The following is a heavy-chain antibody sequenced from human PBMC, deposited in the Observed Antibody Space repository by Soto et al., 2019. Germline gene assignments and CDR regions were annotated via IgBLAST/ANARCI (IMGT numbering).Heavy chain of an antibody. J-gene: IGHJ3*02. CDR3: ARDYTYNWNYRGLSAFDI. V-gene: IGHV3-48*01. Sequence: GGSLRLSCAASGFTFSSYSMNWVRQAPGKGLEWVSYISSSSSTIYYADSVKGRFTISRDNAKNSLYLQMNSLRAEDTAVYYCARDYTYNWNYRGLSAFDIWGQGTMVTVSS. D-gene: IGHD1-7*01. CDR2: ISSSSSTI. CDR1: GFTFSSYS.